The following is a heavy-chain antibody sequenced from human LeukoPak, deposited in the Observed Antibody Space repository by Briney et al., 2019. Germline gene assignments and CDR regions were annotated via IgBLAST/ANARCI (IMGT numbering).Heavy chain of an antibody. CDR1: EYIFSHYW. Sequence: GESLKISCEASEYIFSHYWIGWVRQMPGKGLEWMGIIHPADSDTRYSPSFQGQVTFSADKSISTAYLQWSSLKASDTAMYYCARHEAAYYYDSSGYLLPYYFDYWGQGTLVTVSS. J-gene: IGHJ4*02. CDR2: IHPADSDT. V-gene: IGHV5-51*01. CDR3: ARHEAAYYYDSSGYLLPYYFDY. D-gene: IGHD3-22*01.